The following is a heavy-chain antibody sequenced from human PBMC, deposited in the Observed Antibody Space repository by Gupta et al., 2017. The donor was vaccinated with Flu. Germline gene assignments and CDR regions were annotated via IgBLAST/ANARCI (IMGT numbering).Heavy chain of an antibody. CDR1: GFVFTGYY. J-gene: IGHJ4*02. V-gene: IGHV1-2*02. CDR2: INPDSGDT. Sequence: QEHLVPSGADVKKPGASVRVSCTASGFVFTGYYLHWVRQAPGQGLGWRGWINPDSGDTKSARKLQGRVTMTRDTSINTAYMEVNSLTVNDTAVYYCSQLTGPYWGQGTLVIVSS. D-gene: IGHD7-27*01. CDR3: SQLTGPY.